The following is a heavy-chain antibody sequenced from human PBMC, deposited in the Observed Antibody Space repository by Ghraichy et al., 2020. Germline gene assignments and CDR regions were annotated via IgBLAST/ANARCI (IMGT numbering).Heavy chain of an antibody. J-gene: IGHJ4*02. CDR3: ARDLGATPLDY. D-gene: IGHD1-26*01. V-gene: IGHV4-4*02. Sequence: ESLNISCAVSGGSISSSNWWSWVRQPPGKGLEWIGEIYHSGSTNYNPSLKSRVTISVDKSKNQFSLKLSSVTAADTAVYYCARDLGATPLDYWDQGTLVTVSS. CDR2: IYHSGST. CDR1: GGSISSSNW.